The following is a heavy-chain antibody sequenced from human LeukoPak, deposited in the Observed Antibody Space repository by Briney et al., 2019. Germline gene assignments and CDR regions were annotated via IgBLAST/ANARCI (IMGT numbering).Heavy chain of an antibody. CDR2: VSISGGSS. CDR3: ARPDCRSSGCYTPGY. CDR1: GFNFNYYA. J-gene: IGHJ4*02. D-gene: IGHD2-2*02. Sequence: GGSLRLSCAASGFNFNYYAMSWVRQAPGKGLEWVSTVSISGGSSYSADSVKGRFPISRDHGKNSLYLQMNSLRGEDTAIYYCARPDCRSSGCYTPGYWGPGTLVTVAS. V-gene: IGHV3-23*01.